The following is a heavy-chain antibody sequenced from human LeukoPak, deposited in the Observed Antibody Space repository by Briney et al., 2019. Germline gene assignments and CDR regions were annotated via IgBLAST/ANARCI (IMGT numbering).Heavy chain of an antibody. J-gene: IGHJ6*03. Sequence: SETLSLTCAVSGGSISSSNWWSWVRQPPGKGLEWIGEIWHSGITNFNPSLKSRVTISVDTSKNQFSLKLSSVTAADTAVYYCARAWTATYYMDVWGKGTTVTVSS. CDR1: GGSISSSNW. D-gene: IGHD3/OR15-3a*01. V-gene: IGHV4-4*02. CDR2: IWHSGIT. CDR3: ARAWTATYYMDV.